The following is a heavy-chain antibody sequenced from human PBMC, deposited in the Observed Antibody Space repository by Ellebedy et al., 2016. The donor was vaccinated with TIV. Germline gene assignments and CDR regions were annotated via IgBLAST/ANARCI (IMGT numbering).Heavy chain of an antibody. J-gene: IGHJ5*02. Sequence: GGSLRLXXAASGFTFSSYAMSWVRQAPGKGLEWVSAISGSGGSTYYADSVKGRFTISRDNSKNTLYLQMNSLRAEDTAVYYCAKVEYQPPNWFDPWGQGTLVTVSS. CDR1: GFTFSSYA. CDR3: AKVEYQPPNWFDP. D-gene: IGHD2-2*01. V-gene: IGHV3-23*01. CDR2: ISGSGGST.